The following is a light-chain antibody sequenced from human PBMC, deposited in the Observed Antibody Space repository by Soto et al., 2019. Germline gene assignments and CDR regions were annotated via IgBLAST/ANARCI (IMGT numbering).Light chain of an antibody. CDR3: GTWDTSLSAVV. J-gene: IGLJ2*01. Sequence: QSVLTQPPSVSAAPGQKVTISCSGSNSNVGRNDVSWYQHLPGTATKLLIYDTNKRPSVIPDRFSGSRSGTSATLVVTGLQTGDEADYYCGTWDTSLSAVVFGGGTKLTVL. CDR2: DTN. CDR1: NSNVGRND. V-gene: IGLV1-51*01.